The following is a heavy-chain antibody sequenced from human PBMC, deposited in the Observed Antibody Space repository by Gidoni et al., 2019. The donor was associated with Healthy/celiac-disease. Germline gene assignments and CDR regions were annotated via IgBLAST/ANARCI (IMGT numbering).Heavy chain of an antibody. CDR1: GFTSSRYA. CDR3: AKDLLDIVVVPAATADAFDI. V-gene: IGHV3-23*04. D-gene: IGHD2-2*03. Sequence: EVQLVESGGGLVQPGGSLRLSCAASGFTSSRYAMSWVRQAPGKGLEWVSAISGSGGSTYYADSVKGRFTISRDKSKNTLYLQMNSLRAEDTAVYYCAKDLLDIVVVPAATADAFDIWGQGTMVTVSS. J-gene: IGHJ3*02. CDR2: ISGSGGST.